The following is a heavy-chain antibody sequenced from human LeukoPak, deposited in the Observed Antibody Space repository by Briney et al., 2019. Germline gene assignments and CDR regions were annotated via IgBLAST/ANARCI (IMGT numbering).Heavy chain of an antibody. CDR1: GFTVTSNY. CDR2: ISSSSSYI. Sequence: GGSLRLSCAASGFTVTSNYMSWVRQAPGKGLEWVSSISSSSSYIYYADSVKGRFTISRDNAKNSLYLQMNSLRAEDTAVYYCARIQLWPGAFDIWGQGTMVTVSS. D-gene: IGHD1-1*01. CDR3: ARIQLWPGAFDI. J-gene: IGHJ3*02. V-gene: IGHV3-21*01.